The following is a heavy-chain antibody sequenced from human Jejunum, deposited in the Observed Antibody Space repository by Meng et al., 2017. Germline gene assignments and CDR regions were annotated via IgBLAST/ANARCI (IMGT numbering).Heavy chain of an antibody. CDR1: GGSISSSSYY. CDR2: IYYSGST. D-gene: IGHD3-16*02. J-gene: IGHJ4*02. V-gene: IGHV4-39*01. CDR3: SRIVDGDYFDY. Sequence: QVQLQESGPGLVKPSQTLSLTCTVSGGSISSSSYYWGWIRQPPGKGLEWIGSIYYSGSTYYNPSLKSRVTISVDTSKNQFSLKVNSVTAADTAAYYCSRIVDGDYFDYWGQGTLVTVSS.